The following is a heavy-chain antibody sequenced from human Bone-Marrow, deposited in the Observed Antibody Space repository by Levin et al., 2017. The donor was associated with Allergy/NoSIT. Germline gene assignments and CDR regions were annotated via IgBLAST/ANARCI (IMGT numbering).Heavy chain of an antibody. J-gene: IGHJ6*02. D-gene: IGHD1-26*01. CDR3: AREGRKGSGSYFQFYSGMDV. V-gene: IGHV1-18*01. Sequence: GESLKISCKASGYTFTSYGITWVRQAPGQGLEWMGWISPYNGNTKYAQKDQGRVTMTADTSTNTAYMEVRNLRSDDTAAYYCAREGRKGSGSYFQFYSGMDVWGQGTTLTVSS. CDR1: GYTFTSYG. CDR2: ISPYNGNT.